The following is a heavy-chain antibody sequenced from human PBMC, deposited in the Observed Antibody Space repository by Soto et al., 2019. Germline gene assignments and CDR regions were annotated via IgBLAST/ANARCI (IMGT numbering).Heavy chain of an antibody. CDR3: ARERRALAADWFDP. D-gene: IGHD6-13*01. CDR2: ISSSGSTI. J-gene: IGHJ5*02. CDR1: GFTFSSYE. V-gene: IGHV3-48*03. Sequence: EVQLVESGGGLVQPGGSLRLSCAASGFTFSSYEMNWVRQAPGKGLEWVSYISSSGSTIYYADSVKGRFTISRDNAKNSLHLQRNSLRAEDTAVYYCARERRALAADWFDPWGKGTLVTVSS.